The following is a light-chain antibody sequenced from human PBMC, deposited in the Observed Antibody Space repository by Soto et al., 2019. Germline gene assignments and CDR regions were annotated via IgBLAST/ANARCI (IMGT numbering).Light chain of an antibody. CDR1: SSDIGSYNY. CDR3: SSYTSTTLYV. Sequence: QSALTQPDSVSGSPGQSITISCTGTSSDIGSYNYVSWYQQYPGKAPKLMLYDVSNRPSGVSNRFSGSKSGNTASLTISGLQAEDEADYHCSSYTSTTLYVFGTGTKLTVL. V-gene: IGLV2-14*01. CDR2: DVS. J-gene: IGLJ1*01.